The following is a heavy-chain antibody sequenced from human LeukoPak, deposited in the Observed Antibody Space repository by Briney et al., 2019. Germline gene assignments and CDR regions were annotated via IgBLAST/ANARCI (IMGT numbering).Heavy chain of an antibody. J-gene: IGHJ3*02. V-gene: IGHV3-30*04. CDR1: GFTFSSYA. D-gene: IGHD2-21*02. Sequence: SGGSLRLSCAASGFTFSSYAMHWVRQAPGKGLEWVAVISYDGSNKYYADSVKGRFTISRDNSKNTLYLQMNSLRAEDTAVYYCARPRVTLVDDAFDIWGQGTMVSVSS. CDR3: ARPRVTLVDDAFDI. CDR2: ISYDGSNK.